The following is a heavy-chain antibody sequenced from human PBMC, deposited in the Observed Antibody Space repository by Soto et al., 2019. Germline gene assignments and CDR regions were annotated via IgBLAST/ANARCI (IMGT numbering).Heavy chain of an antibody. Sequence: PSETLSLTCTVSGGSISSSSYYWGWIRQPPGKGLEWIGSIYYSGSTYYNPSLKSRVTISVDTSKNQFSLKLSSVTAADTAVYYWGRHGSNYGFWSGYYYGMDVWGQGTTVTVSS. V-gene: IGHV4-39*01. CDR3: GRHGSNYGFWSGYYYGMDV. CDR1: GGSISSSSYY. CDR2: IYYSGST. D-gene: IGHD3-3*01. J-gene: IGHJ6*02.